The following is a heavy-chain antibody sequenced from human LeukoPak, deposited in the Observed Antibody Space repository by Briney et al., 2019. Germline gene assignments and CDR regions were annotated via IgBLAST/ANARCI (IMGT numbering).Heavy chain of an antibody. CDR1: GFTFSSYW. Sequence: GGSLRLSCAASGFTFSSYWMSWVRQAPGKGLEWVANIKQDGSEKYYVDSVKGRFTISRDNSKNTLYLQMNSLRAEDTAVYYCARDIVVVPLVMGWFDPWGQGTLVTVSP. CDR2: IKQDGSEK. CDR3: ARDIVVVPLVMGWFDP. J-gene: IGHJ5*02. D-gene: IGHD2-2*01. V-gene: IGHV3-7*03.